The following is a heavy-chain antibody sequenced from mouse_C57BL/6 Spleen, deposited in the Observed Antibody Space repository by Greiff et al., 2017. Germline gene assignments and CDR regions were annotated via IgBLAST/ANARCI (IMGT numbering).Heavy chain of an antibody. V-gene: IGHV1-76*01. Sequence: VQLQQSGAELVRPGASVKLSCKASGYTFTDYYINWVKQRPGQGLEWIARIYPGSGNTYYNEKFKGKATLTAEKSSSTAYMQLSSLTSEDSAVYFCASTYGSSYSFAYWGQGTLVTVSA. CDR1: GYTFTDYY. J-gene: IGHJ3*01. CDR3: ASTYGSSYSFAY. CDR2: IYPGSGNT. D-gene: IGHD1-1*01.